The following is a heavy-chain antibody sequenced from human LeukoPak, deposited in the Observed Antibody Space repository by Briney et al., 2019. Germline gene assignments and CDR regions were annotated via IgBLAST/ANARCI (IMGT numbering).Heavy chain of an antibody. D-gene: IGHD3-22*01. V-gene: IGHV3-23*01. CDR2: ISGSGDRT. CDR3: TKAKGQSWLFSHY. CDR1: RFTFSNYA. Sequence: PGGSLRLSCAASRFTFSNYAMSWVRQAPGKGLEWVSAISGSGDRTYYADSVKGRFTISRDNSKNTLYLQMNSLRAEDTAVYYCTKAKGQSWLFSHYWGRGTLVTVSS. J-gene: IGHJ4*02.